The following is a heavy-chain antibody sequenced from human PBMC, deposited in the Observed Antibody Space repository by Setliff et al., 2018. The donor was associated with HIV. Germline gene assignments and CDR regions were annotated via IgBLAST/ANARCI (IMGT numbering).Heavy chain of an antibody. D-gene: IGHD2-21*01. V-gene: IGHV3-21*01. Sequence: GSLRLSCAVSGFTFSSYSMNWVRQAPGKGLEWVSSISISSSNIYYADSVKGRFTISRDNAKNSLYLQMNNLRAEDTAVYYCARGAGWCVDYWGQGTLVTVSS. J-gene: IGHJ4*02. CDR1: GFTFSSYS. CDR3: ARGAGWCVDY. CDR2: ISISSSNI.